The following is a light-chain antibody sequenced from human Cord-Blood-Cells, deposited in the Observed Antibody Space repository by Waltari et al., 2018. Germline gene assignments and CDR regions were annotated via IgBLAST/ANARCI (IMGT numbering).Light chain of an antibody. V-gene: IGLV2-14*01. CDR3: SSYTSSSTLV. CDR1: SSAVGGYNY. CDR2: EVS. J-gene: IGLJ3*02. Sequence: QSALTQPASVSGSPGQSLTISCTGTSSAVGGYNYVSWYQQHPGKAPQLLIYEVSNRPSGVSNRFSGSKSGNTASLAISGLQAEDEADYYCSSYTSSSTLVFGGGTKLTVL.